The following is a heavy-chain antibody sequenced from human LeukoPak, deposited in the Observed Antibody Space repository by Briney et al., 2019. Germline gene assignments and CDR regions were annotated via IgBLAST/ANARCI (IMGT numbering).Heavy chain of an antibody. D-gene: IGHD6-13*01. Sequence: ASVKVSCKVSGYILTELSIHWVRQAPGKGLEWMGGFDPEDGETIYAQKFQGRVSMTEDTSTDTAYMELSSLRSEDTAMYYCATDQLGQQTLDLDYWGQGTLVTVSS. CDR3: ATDQLGQQTLDLDY. V-gene: IGHV1-24*01. CDR1: GYILTELS. J-gene: IGHJ4*02. CDR2: FDPEDGET.